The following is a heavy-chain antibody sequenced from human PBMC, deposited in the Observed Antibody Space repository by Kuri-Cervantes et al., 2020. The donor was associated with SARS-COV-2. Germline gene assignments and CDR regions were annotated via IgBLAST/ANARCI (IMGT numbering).Heavy chain of an antibody. CDR2: IYHSGSA. J-gene: IGHJ4*02. Sequence: LRLSCAVSGVSISSGGYSWSWIRQPPGKGLEWTDSIYHSGSAYFNPSLKSRATLSADRSKNQFSLNLTSVTAADTAIYYCASVDSSLTIDNWGQGTLVTVSS. CDR1: GVSISSGGYS. V-gene: IGHV4-30-2*01. D-gene: IGHD6-13*01. CDR3: ASVDSSLTIDN.